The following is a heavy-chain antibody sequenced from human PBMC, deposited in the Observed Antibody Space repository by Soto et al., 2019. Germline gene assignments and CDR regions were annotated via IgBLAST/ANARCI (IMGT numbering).Heavy chain of an antibody. J-gene: IGHJ4*02. CDR1: GFTFSSYG. Sequence: QVQLVESGGGVVQPGRSLRLSCAASGFTFSSYGMHWVRQAPGKGLEWVAVIWYDGSNKYYADSVKGRFTISRDNSKNTLYLQMNSLRAEDPAVYYCARGRSSGSPLDYWGQGTLVTVSS. CDR2: IWYDGSNK. D-gene: IGHD6-19*01. CDR3: ARGRSSGSPLDY. V-gene: IGHV3-33*01.